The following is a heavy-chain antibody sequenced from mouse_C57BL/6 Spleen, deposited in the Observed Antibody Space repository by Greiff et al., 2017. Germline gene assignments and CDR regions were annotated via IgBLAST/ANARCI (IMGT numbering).Heavy chain of an antibody. V-gene: IGHV5-6*01. D-gene: IGHD1-1*01. CDR2: ISSGGSYT. J-gene: IGHJ1*01. CDR3: ARHGTTVVATDWYFDV. Sequence: EVQLVESGGDLVKPGGSLKLSCAASGFTFSSYGMSWVRQTPDKRLEWVATISSGGSYTYYPDSVKGRFTISRDNAKNTLYLQMSSLKSEDTAMYYGARHGTTVVATDWYFDVWGAGATVTVSS. CDR1: GFTFSSYG.